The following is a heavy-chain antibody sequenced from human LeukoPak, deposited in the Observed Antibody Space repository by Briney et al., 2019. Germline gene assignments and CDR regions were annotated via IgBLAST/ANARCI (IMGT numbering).Heavy chain of an antibody. CDR1: GFTFSSYW. Sequence: GGSLRLSCAASGFTFSSYWMHWVRQAPGKGLVWVSSISSSSSYIYYADSVKGRFTISRDNAKNSLYLQMNSLRAEDTAVYYCARDKYGDYVIDYWGQGTLVTVSS. D-gene: IGHD4-17*01. CDR2: ISSSSSYI. V-gene: IGHV3-21*01. J-gene: IGHJ4*02. CDR3: ARDKYGDYVIDY.